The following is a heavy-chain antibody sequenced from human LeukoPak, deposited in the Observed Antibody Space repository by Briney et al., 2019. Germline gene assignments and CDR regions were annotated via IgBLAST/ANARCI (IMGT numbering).Heavy chain of an antibody. J-gene: IGHJ4*02. CDR1: GGTFSSYA. CDR2: IIPILGIA. Sequence: SVKVSCKASGGTFSSYAISWVRQAPGQGLEWMGRIIPILGIANHAQKFQGRVTITADKSTSTAYMELSSLRSEDTAVYYCARDLSGSSDRTGYWGQGTLVTVSS. V-gene: IGHV1-69*04. D-gene: IGHD1-26*01. CDR3: ARDLSGSSDRTGY.